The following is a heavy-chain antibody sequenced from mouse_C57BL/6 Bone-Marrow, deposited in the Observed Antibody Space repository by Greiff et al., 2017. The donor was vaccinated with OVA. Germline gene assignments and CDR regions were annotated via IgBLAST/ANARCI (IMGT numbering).Heavy chain of an antibody. Sequence: VQLQQPGAELVRPGTSVKLSCKASGYTFTSYWMHWVKQRPGQGLEWIGVIDPSDSYTNYNQKFKGKAILTVDTSSSTAYMQLSSLTSEDSAVYYCARFDYDDYWGQGTTLTVSS. CDR2: IDPSDSYT. V-gene: IGHV1-59*01. CDR3: ARFDYDDY. D-gene: IGHD2-4*01. J-gene: IGHJ2*01. CDR1: GYTFTSYW.